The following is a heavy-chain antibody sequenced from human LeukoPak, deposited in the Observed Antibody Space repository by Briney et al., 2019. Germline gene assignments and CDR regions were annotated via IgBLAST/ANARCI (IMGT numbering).Heavy chain of an antibody. J-gene: IGHJ4*02. CDR3: ARPYCSAGNCYSNFDS. Sequence: SETLSLTCTVSGGSISSSSYYWGWIRQPPGKGLEWIGSIYYSGSTYYNPSLKSRVTISVDTSKKQFSLKLSSVTAADTAVYYCARPYCSAGNCYSNFDSWGQGTLVTVSS. CDR2: IYYSGST. CDR1: GGSISSSSYY. D-gene: IGHD2-15*01. V-gene: IGHV4-39*07.